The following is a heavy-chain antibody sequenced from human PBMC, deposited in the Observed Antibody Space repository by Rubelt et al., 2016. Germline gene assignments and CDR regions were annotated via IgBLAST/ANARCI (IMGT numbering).Heavy chain of an antibody. D-gene: IGHD6-13*01. CDR1: GGSFSGYC. J-gene: IGHJ6*02. CDR3: ARGRRGSSSWLGRDYYGMDV. CDR2: INHSGST. Sequence: QVQLQQWGAGLLKPSETLSLTCAVYGGSFSGYCWSWIRQPPGKVLEWIGEINHSGSTNYNPSLKSRVPLSVDTSKNQFSLKLSSVTASDTAVYYGARGRRGSSSWLGRDYYGMDVWGQGTTVTVSS. V-gene: IGHV4-34*01.